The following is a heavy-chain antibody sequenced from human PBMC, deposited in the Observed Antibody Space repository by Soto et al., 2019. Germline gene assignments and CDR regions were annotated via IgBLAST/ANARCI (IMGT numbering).Heavy chain of an antibody. CDR2: ISAYNGNT. CDR1: GYTFTSYG. CDR3: ARDSGDYDFWSGYYTGYFDY. J-gene: IGHJ4*02. Sequence: QVQLVQSGAEVEKPGASVKVSCKASGYTFTSYGISWVRQAPGQGLEWMGWISAYNGNTNYAQKLQGRVTMTTDTSTSTAYMELRSLRSDDTAVYYCARDSGDYDFWSGYYTGYFDYWGQGTLVTVSS. V-gene: IGHV1-18*01. D-gene: IGHD3-3*01.